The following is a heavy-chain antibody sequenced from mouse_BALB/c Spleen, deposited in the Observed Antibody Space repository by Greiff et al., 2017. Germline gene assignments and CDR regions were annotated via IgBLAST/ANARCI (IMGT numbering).Heavy chain of an antibody. Sequence: QVQLKQSGPGLVQPSQSLSITCTVSGFSLTSYGVHWVRQSPGKGLEWLGVIWSGGSTDYNAAFISRLSISKDNSKSQVFFKMNSLQANDTAIYYCARIYYDYDGAYWGQGTLVTVSA. CDR3: ARIYYDYDGAY. V-gene: IGHV2-2*02. CDR2: IWSGGST. CDR1: GFSLTSYG. J-gene: IGHJ3*01. D-gene: IGHD2-4*01.